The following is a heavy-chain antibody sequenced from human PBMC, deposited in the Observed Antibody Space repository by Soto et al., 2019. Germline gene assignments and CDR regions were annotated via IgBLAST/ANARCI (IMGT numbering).Heavy chain of an antibody. CDR3: ARASSNTTFAVAYAWSLP. Sequence: AETLAMTCADEGGSCSGDSGRWIRQPPGKGLEWIGEINHSGSTNYNPSLKSRVTISVDTSKNQCSLKLSSVTAADTAVTYCARASSNTTFAVAYAWSLPWGQPTLVTGAS. D-gene: IGHD3-3*01. CDR2: INHSGST. V-gene: IGHV4-34*01. J-gene: IGHJ5*02. CDR1: GGSCSGDS.